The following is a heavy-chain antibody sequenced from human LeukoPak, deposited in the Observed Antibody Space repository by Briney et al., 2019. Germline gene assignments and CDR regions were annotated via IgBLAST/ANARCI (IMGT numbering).Heavy chain of an antibody. CDR1: GGTFSSYA. CDR3: ATDWVGATGYFDY. J-gene: IGHJ4*02. D-gene: IGHD1-26*01. Sequence: SVKVSCKASGGTFSSYAISWVRQAPGQGLEWMGGIIPIFGTANYAQKFQGRVTMTEDTSTDTAYMELSSLRSEDTAVYYCATDWVGATGYFDYWGQGTLVAVSS. CDR2: IIPIFGTA. V-gene: IGHV1-69*06.